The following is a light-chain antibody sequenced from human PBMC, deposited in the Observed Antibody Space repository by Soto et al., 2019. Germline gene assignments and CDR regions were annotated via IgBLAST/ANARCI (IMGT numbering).Light chain of an antibody. CDR3: QQYNKWPPWT. J-gene: IGKJ1*01. CDR1: QSVSSN. CDR2: SVS. V-gene: IGKV3-15*01. Sequence: EIVMTQSPATLSVSPGERATLSCRASQSVSSNVAWYQQKPGQAPRLLIYSVSTRAAGIPARFSGSGPGTEFTLTINSLQAEDFAIYYCQQYNKWPPWTFGQGTKVDIK.